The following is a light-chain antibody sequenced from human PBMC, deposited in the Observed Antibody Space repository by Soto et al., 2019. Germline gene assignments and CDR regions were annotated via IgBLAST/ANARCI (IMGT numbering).Light chain of an antibody. J-gene: IGKJ5*01. Sequence: DIRVTQSPSSLSASVGDRVTITCHASQDILNYLNWYQQKPGKAPKLLIYDAYTLNTGVPSRFSGTGYGTDFSFTISSLQPEDVATYYCQHYNGLPLTFGQGTRLELK. V-gene: IGKV1-33*01. CDR3: QHYNGLPLT. CDR1: QDILNY. CDR2: DAY.